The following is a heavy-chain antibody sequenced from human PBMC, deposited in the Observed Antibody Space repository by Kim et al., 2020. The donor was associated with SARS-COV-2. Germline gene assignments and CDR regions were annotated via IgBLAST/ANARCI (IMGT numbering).Heavy chain of an antibody. CDR2: IYYSGST. J-gene: IGHJ1*01. V-gene: IGHV4-31*03. CDR1: GGSISSGSYY. CDR3: ARWDYDSSGYRALQY. D-gene: IGHD3-22*01. Sequence: SETLSLTCTVSGGSISSGSYYWSWIRQHPGKGLEWIGYIYYSGSTSYNPSLKSRVTISIDTSKNQFSLNLGSVTAADTAVYYCARWDYDSSGYRALQYWGQGTLVTVSS.